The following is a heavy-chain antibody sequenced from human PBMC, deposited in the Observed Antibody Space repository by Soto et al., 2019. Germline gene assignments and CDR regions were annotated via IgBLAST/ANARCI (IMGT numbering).Heavy chain of an antibody. J-gene: IGHJ4*02. V-gene: IGHV4-59*08. CDR2: IYYSGST. D-gene: IGHD2-2*01. CDR1: GCSISSYY. CDR3: ARHVPTNPFDY. Sequence: SETLSLTCTVSGCSISSYYWSWIRQPPGKGLEWIGYIYYSGSTNYNPSLKSRVTISLDTSKNQFSLKLSSVTAADTAVYYCARHVPTNPFDYWGQGILVTVSS.